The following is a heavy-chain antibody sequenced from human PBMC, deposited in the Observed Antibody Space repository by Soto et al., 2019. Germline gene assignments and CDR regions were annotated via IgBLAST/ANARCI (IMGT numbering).Heavy chain of an antibody. CDR2: IDWDGDK. J-gene: IGHJ4*02. CDR1: GFSLNANGMC. V-gene: IGHV2-70*01. Sequence: SGPTLVNPTQTLTLTCSFSGFSLNANGMCVSWIRQPPGKALEWLALIDWDGDKYYSASLRTRLTISRDTSRNQAVVTMTNMDPADTATYYCARTRSGWSLYYFDHCGEGTLVPVPS. D-gene: IGHD6-19*01. CDR3: ARTRSGWSLYYFDH.